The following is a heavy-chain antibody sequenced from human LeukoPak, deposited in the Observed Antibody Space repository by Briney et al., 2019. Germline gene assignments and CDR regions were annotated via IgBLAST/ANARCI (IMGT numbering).Heavy chain of an antibody. CDR1: GYTFTSYD. Sequence: ASVKVSCKASGYTFTSYDINWVRQATGQGLEWMGWMNPNSGNTGYAQKFQGRVTITADKSTSTAYMELSSLRSEDTAVYYCARARSEGNDYSLDYWGQGTLVTVSS. CDR2: MNPNSGNT. D-gene: IGHD4-11*01. J-gene: IGHJ4*02. V-gene: IGHV1-8*01. CDR3: ARARSEGNDYSLDY.